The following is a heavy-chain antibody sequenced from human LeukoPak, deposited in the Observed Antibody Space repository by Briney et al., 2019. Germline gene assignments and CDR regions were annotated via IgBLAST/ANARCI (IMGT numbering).Heavy chain of an antibody. D-gene: IGHD2-21*02. J-gene: IGHJ5*02. CDR3: ASLAYCGGDCYDNWFDP. CDR2: IYYSGST. CDR1: GGSISSGSYY. V-gene: IGHV4-39*01. Sequence: ASETLSLTCTVSGGSISSGSYYWGWIRQPPGKGLEWIGSIYYSGSTYYNPSLKSRVTISVDTSKNQFSLKLSSVTTADTAVYYCASLAYCGGDCYDNWFDPWGQGTLVTVSS.